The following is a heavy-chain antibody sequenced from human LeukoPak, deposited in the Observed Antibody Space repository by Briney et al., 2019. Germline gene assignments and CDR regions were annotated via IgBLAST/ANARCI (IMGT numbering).Heavy chain of an antibody. CDR3: ARGRSLYDYVWGSYRYYFDY. CDR2: INHSGST. CDR1: GGSFSGYY. V-gene: IGHV4-34*01. Sequence: PSETLSLTCAVYGGSFSGYYWSWIRQPPGKGLEWIGEINHSGSTNYNPSLKSRVTISVDTSKNQFSLKLSSVTAADTAVYYCARGRSLYDYVWGSYRYYFDYWGQGTLVTVSS. D-gene: IGHD3-16*02. J-gene: IGHJ4*02.